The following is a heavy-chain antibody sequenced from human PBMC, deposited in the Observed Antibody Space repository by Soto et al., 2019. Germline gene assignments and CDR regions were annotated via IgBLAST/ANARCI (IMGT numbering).Heavy chain of an antibody. CDR3: ARRYRSAGWLEP. CDR1: GYSFATYA. Sequence: QVQLVQSGAEVKKPGAAVKVSCKASGYSFATYAIHWVRRAPGHGLEWRGWVNPYSGDTEYSDTFQDRVTITRDTPATTAYMDLRGLSAADTAVYHCARRYRSAGWLEPWCQGTLVTVSS. J-gene: IGHJ5*02. CDR2: VNPYSGDT. V-gene: IGHV1-3*01. D-gene: IGHD5-18*01.